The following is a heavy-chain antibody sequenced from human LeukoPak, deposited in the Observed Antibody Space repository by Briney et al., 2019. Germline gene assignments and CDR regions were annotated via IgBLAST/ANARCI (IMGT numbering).Heavy chain of an antibody. J-gene: IGHJ4*02. V-gene: IGHV4-30-4*01. D-gene: IGHD5-18*01. CDR3: AGWVGGYSYGYDY. Sequence: SETLSLTCTVSGVSISSGDYYRSWIRQPPGKGLECIGYIYYSGSTYYNPSLKSRVTISVDTSKNQFSLKLTSVTAADTAVYYGAGWVGGYSYGYDYCGQGTLVTVSS. CDR1: GVSISSGDYY. CDR2: IYYSGST.